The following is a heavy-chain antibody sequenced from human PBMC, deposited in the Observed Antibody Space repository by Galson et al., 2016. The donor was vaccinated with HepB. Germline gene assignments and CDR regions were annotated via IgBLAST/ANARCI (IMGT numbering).Heavy chain of an antibody. D-gene: IGHD1-26*01. CDR2: IKDDGSER. J-gene: IGHJ5*02. V-gene: IGHV3-7*03. CDR3: GRDDNTGSPNWLAP. CDR1: GFTFSGYW. Sequence: SLRLSCAASGFTFSGYWMTWVRQPPGKGLEWVANIKDDGSERYYVDSVKGRFTISRDNTKNLLYLQMSGLRAEDTAVYYFGRDDNTGSPNWLAPWGQGTLVTVSS.